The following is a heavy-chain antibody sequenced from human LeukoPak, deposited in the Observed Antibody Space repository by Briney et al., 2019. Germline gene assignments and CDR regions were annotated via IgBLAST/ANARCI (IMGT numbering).Heavy chain of an antibody. CDR1: GFIFSNSA. Sequence: GGSLRLSCAASGFIFSNSAMSWVRQAPGKGLEWVSGINGGGTGTYYAYSVRGRVTISRDNSKNTLHLDMNSVRAEDTAIYYCAKAGAIKFDFWGQGILVTVSS. J-gene: IGHJ4*02. D-gene: IGHD1-26*01. V-gene: IGHV3-23*01. CDR2: INGGGTGT. CDR3: AKAGAIKFDF.